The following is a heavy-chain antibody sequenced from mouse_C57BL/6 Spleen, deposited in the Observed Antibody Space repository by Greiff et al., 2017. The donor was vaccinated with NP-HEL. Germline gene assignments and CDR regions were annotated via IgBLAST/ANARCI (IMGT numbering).Heavy chain of an antibody. J-gene: IGHJ2*01. CDR3: ARHEGAYYSNYEFDY. V-gene: IGHV1-62-2*01. Sequence: QVQLKESGAELVKPGASVKLSCKASGYTFTEYTIHWVKQRSGQGLEWIGWFYPGSGSIKYNEKFKDKATLTADKSSSTVYMELSRLTSEDSAVYFCARHEGAYYSNYEFDYWGQGTTLTVSS. CDR2: FYPGSGSI. D-gene: IGHD2-5*01. CDR1: GYTFTEYT.